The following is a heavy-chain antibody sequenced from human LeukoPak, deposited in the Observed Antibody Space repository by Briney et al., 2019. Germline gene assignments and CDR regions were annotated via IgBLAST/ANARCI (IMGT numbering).Heavy chain of an antibody. Sequence: PGGSLRLSCAASGFTFSSYSMNWVRQAPGKGLKWISCISPSSTSIYYADSVKGRFTISRDNAEKSLYLQMNSLRAEDTAVYYCARDAASGNNWFDPWGQGTLVTVSS. CDR1: GFTFSSYS. CDR3: ARDAASGNNWFDP. D-gene: IGHD2-15*01. V-gene: IGHV3-48*01. J-gene: IGHJ5*02. CDR2: ISPSSTSI.